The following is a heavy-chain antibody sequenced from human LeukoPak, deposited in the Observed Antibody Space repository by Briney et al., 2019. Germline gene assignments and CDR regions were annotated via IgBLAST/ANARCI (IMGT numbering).Heavy chain of an antibody. CDR2: IVVGSGNT. V-gene: IGHV1-58*01. J-gene: IGHJ3*02. CDR1: GFTFTSSA. Sequence: ASVKVSCKASGFTFTSSAVQWVRQARGQRLEWIGWIVVGSGNTNYAQKFQERVTITRDMSTSTAYMELSSLRSEDTAVYYCAADQLAYYDFWSALEGAFDIWGQGTMVTVSS. CDR3: AADQLAYYDFWSALEGAFDI. D-gene: IGHD3-3*01.